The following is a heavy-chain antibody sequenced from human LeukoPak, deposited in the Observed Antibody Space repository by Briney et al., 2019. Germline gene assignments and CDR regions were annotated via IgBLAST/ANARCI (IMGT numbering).Heavy chain of an antibody. CDR1: GGSVSSGSYY. D-gene: IGHD5-12*01. CDR2: IYYSGGT. CDR3: ARVLSIVATVERWFDP. V-gene: IGHV4-61*01. Sequence: KPSETLSLTCTVSGGSVSSGSYYWSWIRQPPGKGLEWIGYIYYSGGTNYNPSLKSRVTISVDTSKNQFSLKLSSVTAADTAVYYCARVLSIVATVERWFDPWGQGTLVTVSS. J-gene: IGHJ5*02.